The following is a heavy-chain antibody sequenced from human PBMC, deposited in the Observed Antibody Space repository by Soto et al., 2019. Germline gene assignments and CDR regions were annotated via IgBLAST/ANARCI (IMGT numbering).Heavy chain of an antibody. CDR1: GFTFSTYS. CDR2: ISGRGGNI. J-gene: IGHJ4*02. Sequence: GGSLRLSCAASGFTFSTYSMNWVRQAPWKGLEWVSYISGRGGNIHYADSVKGRFTISRDNAKNTLYLQMNSLRAEDTAVYYCAREDPAARPGPELDYWGQGTLVTVS. CDR3: AREDPAARPGPELDY. V-gene: IGHV3-48*04. D-gene: IGHD6-6*01.